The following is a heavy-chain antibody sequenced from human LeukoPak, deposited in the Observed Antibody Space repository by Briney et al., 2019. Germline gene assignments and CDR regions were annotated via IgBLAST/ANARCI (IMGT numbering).Heavy chain of an antibody. V-gene: IGHV1-2*02. CDR2: INPNTGVT. CDR3: ARDDNFQFDS. Sequence: ASVKVSCKASGYTFTGYYMHWVRQAPGQGLEWMGWINPNTGVTNYAPKFQGRITMTRDTSITTAYMGLTSLTSDDTATYYCARDDNFQFDSWGQGALVSVSS. CDR1: GYTFTGYY. D-gene: IGHD1-1*01. J-gene: IGHJ4*02.